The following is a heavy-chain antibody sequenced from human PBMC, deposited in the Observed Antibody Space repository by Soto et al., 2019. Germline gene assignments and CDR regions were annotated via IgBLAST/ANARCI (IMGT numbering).Heavy chain of an antibody. Sequence: GGSLRLSCAASGFTFSSYAMSWVRQAPGKGLEWVSSISGSGGGTYYADSVKGRFTFSRGNSKNTLYLQMNSLRAEDTAVYYCAKFGMATTKRSPPYYIDYWGQGALVTVSS. D-gene: IGHD1-1*01. CDR3: AKFGMATTKRSPPYYIDY. J-gene: IGHJ4*02. V-gene: IGHV3-23*01. CDR1: GFTFSSYA. CDR2: ISGSGGGT.